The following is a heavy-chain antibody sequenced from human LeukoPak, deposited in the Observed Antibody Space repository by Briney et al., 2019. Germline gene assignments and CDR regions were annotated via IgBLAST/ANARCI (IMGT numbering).Heavy chain of an antibody. CDR3: ARGPWRSSGWRSFDY. V-gene: IGHV4-34*01. Sequence: PSETLSLTRAVYGGSFSGYYWSWIRQPPGKGLEWIGEINHSGSTNYNPSLKSRVTISVDTSRNQFSLKLSSVTAADTAVYYCARGPWRSSGWRSFDYWGQGTLVTVSS. J-gene: IGHJ4*02. D-gene: IGHD6-19*01. CDR2: INHSGST. CDR1: GGSFSGYY.